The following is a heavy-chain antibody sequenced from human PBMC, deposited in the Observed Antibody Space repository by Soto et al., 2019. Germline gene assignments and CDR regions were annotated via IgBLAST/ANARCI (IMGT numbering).Heavy chain of an antibody. CDR2: IIHDGTDK. J-gene: IGHJ4*02. V-gene: IGHV3-30-3*01. Sequence: QVHLVESGGGVVQPGRSLRLSCAASGFTFSTYTIHWVRRAPGKGLEWVTLIIHDGTDKYYADSVKGRFTISRDNSKNTLFLQMNSLRPEDTAVYYCARDGGSGWLDYWGQGTLVTVSS. D-gene: IGHD6-19*01. CDR3: ARDGGSGWLDY. CDR1: GFTFSTYT.